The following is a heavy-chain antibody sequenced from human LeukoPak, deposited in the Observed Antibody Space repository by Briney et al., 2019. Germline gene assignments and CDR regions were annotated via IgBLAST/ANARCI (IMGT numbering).Heavy chain of an antibody. J-gene: IGHJ5*02. CDR2: IIPIFGTA. Sequence: EASVKVSCKASGGTFSSYAISWVRQAPGQGLEWMGRIIPIFGTANYAQKFKGRATITTDESTSTAYMELSSLRSEHTAVYYCASIAAAAPNWLHPWRQSTLVTVSS. V-gene: IGHV1-69*05. CDR1: GGTFSSYA. CDR3: ASIAAAAPNWLHP. D-gene: IGHD6-13*01.